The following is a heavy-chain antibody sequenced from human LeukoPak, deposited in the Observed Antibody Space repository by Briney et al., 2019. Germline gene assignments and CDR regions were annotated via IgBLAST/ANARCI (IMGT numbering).Heavy chain of an antibody. CDR2: IYYSGST. CDR3: TRGSIAYYYMDV. Sequence: SETLSLTCTISGGSISSCNWSWIRQPPGKGLEWIENIYYSGSTNYNPSLKSRVTISVDTSKNQFSLKLSSVTAADTAVYYCTRGSIAYYYMDVWGKGTTVTISS. J-gene: IGHJ6*03. D-gene: IGHD3-22*01. V-gene: IGHV4-59*01. CDR1: GGSISSCN.